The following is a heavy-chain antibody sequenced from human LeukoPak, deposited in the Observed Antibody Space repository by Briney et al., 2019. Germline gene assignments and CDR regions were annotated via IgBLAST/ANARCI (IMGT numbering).Heavy chain of an antibody. Sequence: GGSLRLSCAASGFTFSTYEMNWVRQAPGKGLEWVSYISISGTTIYYADSVKGRFTISRDNSKNTLYLQMNSLRAEDTAVYYCARGKRYCSSTSCYEHYGMDVWGQGTTVTVSS. CDR3: ARGKRYCSSTSCYEHYGMDV. CDR2: ISISGTTI. D-gene: IGHD2-2*01. J-gene: IGHJ6*02. CDR1: GFTFSTYE. V-gene: IGHV3-48*03.